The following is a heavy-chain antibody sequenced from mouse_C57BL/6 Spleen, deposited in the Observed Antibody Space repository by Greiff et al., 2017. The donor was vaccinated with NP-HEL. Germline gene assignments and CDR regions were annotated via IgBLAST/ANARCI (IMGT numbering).Heavy chain of an antibody. CDR3: ARSTRITTLVAPLNY. D-gene: IGHD1-1*01. V-gene: IGHV1-72*01. CDR1: GYTFTSYW. J-gene: IGHJ2*01. CDR2: IDPNSGGT. Sequence: QVQLQQPGAELVKPGASVKLSCKASGYTFTSYWMHWVKQRPGRGLEWIGRIDPNSGGTKYNEKFKSKATLTVDKPSSTAYMQLSSLTSEDSAVYYCARSTRITTLVAPLNYWGQGTTLTVSS.